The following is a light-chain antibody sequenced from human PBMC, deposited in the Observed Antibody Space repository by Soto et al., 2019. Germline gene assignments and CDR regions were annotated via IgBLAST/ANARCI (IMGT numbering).Light chain of an antibody. V-gene: IGLV2-11*01. CDR3: CSYAGTYTYV. J-gene: IGLJ1*01. CDR2: DVS. CDR1: SSDVGAYNY. Sequence: QSALTQPRSVSGSPGQSVTISCTGTSSDVGAYNYVSRYQQHPGEAPKLMIYDVSKRPSGVPDRFSGSKSGNTASLTISGLQAEDEADYYCCSYAGTYTYVFGTGTKVTVL.